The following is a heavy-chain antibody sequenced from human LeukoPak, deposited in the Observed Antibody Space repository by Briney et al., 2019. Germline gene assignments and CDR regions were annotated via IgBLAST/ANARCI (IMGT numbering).Heavy chain of an antibody. J-gene: IGHJ4*02. D-gene: IGHD6-13*01. CDR3: ARGIGIAAAGHFDY. Sequence: PSAPLSLTCAVYGGSFSGYYWSWIRQPPGKGLEWIGEINHSGSTNYNPSLKSRVTISVDTSKNQFSLTAADTAVYYCARGIGIAAAGHFDYWGQGTLVTVSS. V-gene: IGHV4-34*01. CDR1: GGSFSGYY. CDR2: INHSGST.